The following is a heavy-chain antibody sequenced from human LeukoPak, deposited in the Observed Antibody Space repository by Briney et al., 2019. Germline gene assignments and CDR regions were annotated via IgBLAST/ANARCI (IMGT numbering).Heavy chain of an antibody. CDR1: GGTFSSYA. Sequence: SVKVSCKASGGTFSSYAISWVRQAPGQGLEWMGRIIPILGIANYAQKFQGRVTITADKSTSTAYMELSSLRSEDMAVYYCARTVLVVTAIPFDYWGQGTLVTVSS. V-gene: IGHV1-69*04. CDR3: ARTVLVVTAIPFDY. CDR2: IIPILGIA. J-gene: IGHJ4*02. D-gene: IGHD2-21*02.